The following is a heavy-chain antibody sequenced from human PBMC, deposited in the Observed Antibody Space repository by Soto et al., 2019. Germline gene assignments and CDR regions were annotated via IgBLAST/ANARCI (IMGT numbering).Heavy chain of an antibody. D-gene: IGHD3-22*01. Sequence: QVQLQESGPGLVKPSGTLSLTCAVSGGSISSSNWWSWVRQPPGKGLEWIGEIYHSGSTNYNPSLKSRVTISVDKSKNQFSLKLSSMTAADTAVYYCARSPDSSGYYPRRYYYGMDVWGQGTTVTVSS. CDR2: IYHSGST. V-gene: IGHV4-4*02. CDR1: GGSISSSNW. J-gene: IGHJ6*02. CDR3: ARSPDSSGYYPRRYYYGMDV.